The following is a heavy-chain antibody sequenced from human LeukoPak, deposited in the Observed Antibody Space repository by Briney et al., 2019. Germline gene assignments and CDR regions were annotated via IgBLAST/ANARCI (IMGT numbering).Heavy chain of an antibody. CDR3: ARTTTVSADFDY. CDR1: GYTFTGYY. Sequence: ASVKVSCKASGYTFTGYYMHWVRQAPGQGLEWMGWINPNSGGTNYAQKFQGRVTMTRDMSISTAYMELSRLRSDDTAVYYCARTTTVSADFDYWGQGTLVTVSS. V-gene: IGHV1-2*02. CDR2: INPNSGGT. J-gene: IGHJ4*02. D-gene: IGHD4-11*01.